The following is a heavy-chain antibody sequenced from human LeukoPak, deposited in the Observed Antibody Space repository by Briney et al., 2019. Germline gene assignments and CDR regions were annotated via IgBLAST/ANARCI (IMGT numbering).Heavy chain of an antibody. D-gene: IGHD6-25*01. CDR3: ARASGATHYYYGMDV. CDR2: IYSGGST. V-gene: IGHV3-66*01. Sequence: GGSLSPSCPASGFIVSSNYMGWVRQPPGKGREWVSVIYSGGSTYYADSVKGRFTISRDNSKNTLYLQMNSLRAEDTAVYYCARASGATHYYYGMDVWGQGTTVTVSS. J-gene: IGHJ6*02. CDR1: GFIVSSNY.